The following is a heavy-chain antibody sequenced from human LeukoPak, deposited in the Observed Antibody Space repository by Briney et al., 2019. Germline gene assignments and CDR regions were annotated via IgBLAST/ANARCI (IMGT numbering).Heavy chain of an antibody. J-gene: IGHJ4*02. CDR2: ISAYNGNT. CDR1: GYTFTSYG. CDR3: ASSAAYDFWSGYYSDY. V-gene: IGHV1-18*01. Sequence: ASVKVSCKASGYTFTSYGISWVRQALGQGLEWMGWISAYNGNTNYAQKLQGRVTMTTDTSTSTAYMELRSLRSDDTAVYYCASSAAYDFWSGYYSDYWGQGTLVTVSS. D-gene: IGHD3-3*01.